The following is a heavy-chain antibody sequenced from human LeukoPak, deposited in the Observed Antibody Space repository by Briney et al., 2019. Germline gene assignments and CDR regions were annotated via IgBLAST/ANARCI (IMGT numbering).Heavy chain of an antibody. J-gene: IGHJ5*02. CDR3: ARDLRGGQSA. CDR2: ISSGGKSI. Sequence: PGGSLRLSCAASGFTFSSYNMNWVRQAPGKGLEWVSYISSGGKSIYYAESVQGRFTISRDNAQNSLYLQVNSLRDEDTAVYYCARDLRGGQSAWGQGTLVTVSS. D-gene: IGHD3-10*01. CDR1: GFTFSSYN. V-gene: IGHV3-48*02.